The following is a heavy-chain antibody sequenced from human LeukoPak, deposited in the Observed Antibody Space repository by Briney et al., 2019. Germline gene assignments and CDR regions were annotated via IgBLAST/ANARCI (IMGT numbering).Heavy chain of an antibody. CDR2: IKSKTDGGTT. V-gene: IGHV3-15*01. CDR1: GFTFSNAW. CDR3: TTDLKWELPGGHFDY. D-gene: IGHD1-26*01. J-gene: IGHJ4*02. Sequence: GGSLRLSCAASGFTFSNAWMSWVRQAPGKGLEWVGRIKSKTDGGTTDYAAPVKGRFTISRDDSKNTLYLQMNSLKTEDTAVYYCTTDLKWELPGGHFDYWGQGTLVTVSS.